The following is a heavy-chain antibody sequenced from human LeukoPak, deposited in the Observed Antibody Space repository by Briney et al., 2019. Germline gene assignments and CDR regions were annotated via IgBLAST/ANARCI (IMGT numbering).Heavy chain of an antibody. CDR2: IGSSGDNI. D-gene: IGHD4-17*01. V-gene: IGHV3-23*01. CDR1: GFPFSNYA. CDR3: AKCRLSYGDDAFEV. J-gene: IGHJ3*01. Sequence: GGSLRLSCAASGFPFSNYAMSWVRQAPGKGLEWVSVIGSSGDNIYYADSVKGRFTISRDNSKNTLYLQMNSLRAEDTAVYYCAKCRLSYGDDAFEVWGQGTMVTVSS.